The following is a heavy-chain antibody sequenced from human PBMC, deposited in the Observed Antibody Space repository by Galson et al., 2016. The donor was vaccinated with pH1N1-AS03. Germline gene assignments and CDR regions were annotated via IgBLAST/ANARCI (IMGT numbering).Heavy chain of an antibody. CDR3: ARDWTGSIDY. V-gene: IGHV3-74*01. D-gene: IGHD3/OR15-3a*01. CDR2: VKSDGSHT. CDR1: GFTFSSSW. Sequence: SLRLSCAASGFTFSSSWMHWVRQAPGKGLVSLSLVKSDGSHTYYADSVKGRFTISRDNAKNTLYLQMDSLGAEDTAMYYCARDWTGSIDYWGQGTLVTVSS. J-gene: IGHJ4*02.